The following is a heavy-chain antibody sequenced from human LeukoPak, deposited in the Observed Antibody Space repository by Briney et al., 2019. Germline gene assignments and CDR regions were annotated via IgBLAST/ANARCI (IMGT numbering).Heavy chain of an antibody. J-gene: IGHJ4*02. V-gene: IGHV3-23*01. CDR3: AKDPMLRELGPFDY. D-gene: IGHD1-26*01. Sequence: GGSLRLSCAASGFTFSSYAMSWVRQAPGKGPEWVSAISGSGGSTYYADSVKGRFTISRDNSKNTLYLQMNSLRAEDTAVYYCAKDPMLRELGPFDYWGQGTLVTVSS. CDR1: GFTFSSYA. CDR2: ISGSGGST.